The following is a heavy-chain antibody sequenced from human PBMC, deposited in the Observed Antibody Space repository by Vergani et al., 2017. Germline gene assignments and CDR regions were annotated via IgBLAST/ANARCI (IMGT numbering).Heavy chain of an antibody. CDR2: IYSGGST. Sequence: EVQLLESGGGLVQPGGSLRLSCAASGFTFSSYAMSWVRQAPGKGLEWVSAIYSGGSTYYADSVKGRFTISRDNSKNTLYLQMNSLRAEDTAVYYCARDIPPRFGESYGMDVWGQGTTVTVSS. CDR3: ARDIPPRFGESYGMDV. J-gene: IGHJ6*02. V-gene: IGHV3-66*02. D-gene: IGHD3-10*02. CDR1: GFTFSSYA.